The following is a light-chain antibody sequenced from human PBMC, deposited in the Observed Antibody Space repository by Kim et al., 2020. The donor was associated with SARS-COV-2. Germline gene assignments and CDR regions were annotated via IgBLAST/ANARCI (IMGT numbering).Light chain of an antibody. CDR1: QSISSSF. J-gene: IGKJ1*01. CDR3: QQYGTSPRT. Sequence: SPGERAALSCRASQSISSSFLAWYQQKRGQAPRLLIYEASNRATGIPDRFSGSGSGTDFTLTISRLEPEDFVVYYCQQYGTSPRTFGQGTKVDIK. CDR2: EAS. V-gene: IGKV3-20*01.